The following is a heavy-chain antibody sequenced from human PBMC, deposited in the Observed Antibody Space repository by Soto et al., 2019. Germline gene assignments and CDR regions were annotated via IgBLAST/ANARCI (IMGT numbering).Heavy chain of an antibody. CDR2: IKSKTDGGTT. J-gene: IGHJ4*02. Sequence: EVQLVESGGGLVKPGGSLRLSCAASGFTFSNAWMNWVRQAPGKGLEWVGRIKSKTDGGTTDYAAPVKGRFTISRDHSKNTLYLQMNSLKTEDTAVYYCTTDPDRVLLWFGELGRDYWGQGTLVTVSS. CDR3: TTDPDRVLLWFGELGRDY. CDR1: GFTFSNAW. D-gene: IGHD3-10*01. V-gene: IGHV3-15*07.